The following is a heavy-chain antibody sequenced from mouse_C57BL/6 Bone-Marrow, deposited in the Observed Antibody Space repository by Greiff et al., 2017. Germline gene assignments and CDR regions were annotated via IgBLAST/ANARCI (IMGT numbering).Heavy chain of an antibody. CDR2: IHPNSGST. D-gene: IGHD2-5*01. CDR3: ARNSNYVVIDY. CDR1: GYTFTSYW. J-gene: IGHJ2*01. V-gene: IGHV1-64*01. Sequence: QVQLQQSGAELVKPGASVKLSCKASGYTFTSYWMHWVKQRPGQGLEWIGMIHPNSGSTNYNEKFKSKATLTVDKSSSTAYMQLSSLTSEDSAVYYCARNSNYVVIDYWGQGTTLTVSS.